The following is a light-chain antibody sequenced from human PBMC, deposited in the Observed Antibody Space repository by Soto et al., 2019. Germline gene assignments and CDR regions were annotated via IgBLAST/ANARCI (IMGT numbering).Light chain of an antibody. CDR2: DAS. J-gene: IGKJ5*01. Sequence: EIVLTQSLATLSLSPGERATLSCRASQSVSSYLGWFQQKPGQAPRLLIYDASNRATGIPARFSGSGSETDFTLTISSLEPEDSAVYYCQQRASWVTFGKGTRLEIK. CDR1: QSVSSY. V-gene: IGKV3-11*01. CDR3: QQRASWVT.